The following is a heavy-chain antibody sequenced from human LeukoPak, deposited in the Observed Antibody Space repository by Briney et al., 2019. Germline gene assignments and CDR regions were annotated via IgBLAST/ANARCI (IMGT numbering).Heavy chain of an antibody. D-gene: IGHD3-9*01. CDR1: GFTFSSYS. Sequence: GGSLRLSCAASGFTFSSYSMNWVRQAPGKGLEWVSFISSSSSTIYYADSVKGRFTISRDNAKNSLYLQMNSLRAEDTAVYYCASRPLTPMTYYFDYWGQGTLVTVSS. CDR3: ASRPLTPMTYYFDY. J-gene: IGHJ4*02. V-gene: IGHV3-48*04. CDR2: ISSSSSTI.